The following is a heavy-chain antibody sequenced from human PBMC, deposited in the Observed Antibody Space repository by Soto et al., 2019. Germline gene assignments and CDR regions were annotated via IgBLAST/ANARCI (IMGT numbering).Heavy chain of an antibody. CDR2: IYSGGST. CDR3: ARSKMATIYFDY. Sequence: GGSLSLSCAASGFTVRSNYMSWVRQAPGKGLEWVSVIYSGGSTYYADSVKGRFTISRDNSKNTLYLQMNSLRAEDTAVYYCARSKMATIYFDYWGQGTQVTVS. J-gene: IGHJ4*02. V-gene: IGHV3-53*01. CDR1: GFTVRSNY. D-gene: IGHD5-12*01.